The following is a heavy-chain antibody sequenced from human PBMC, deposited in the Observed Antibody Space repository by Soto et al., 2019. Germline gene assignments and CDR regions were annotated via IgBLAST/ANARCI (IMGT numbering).Heavy chain of an antibody. Sequence: GDSMKISCKGSVYSFTSYWIIWVRQIPGKGLEWMGRIDPSDSYTNYSPSFQGHVTISADKSISTAYLQWSSLKASDTAMYYCARHFRYYYDSSGPAPFDYWGQGPLVTVSS. J-gene: IGHJ4*02. CDR1: VYSFTSYW. CDR2: IDPSDSYT. CDR3: ARHFRYYYDSSGPAPFDY. V-gene: IGHV5-10-1*01. D-gene: IGHD3-22*01.